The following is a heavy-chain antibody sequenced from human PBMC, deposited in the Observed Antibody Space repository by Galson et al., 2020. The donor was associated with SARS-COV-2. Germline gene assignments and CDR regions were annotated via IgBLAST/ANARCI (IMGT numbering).Heavy chain of an antibody. V-gene: IGHV3-11*01. J-gene: IGHJ6*02. CDR1: GFSLTDFY. Sequence: GESLKISCVASGFSLTDFYMSWVRQAPGKGLEWLSYITRDGSATYYADSVKGRFTISRDTANNSLYLQMNSLRVEDTAVYFCARDVYCSGDSCDSYGLDVWGLGTTVTVSS. CDR3: ARDVYCSGDSCDSYGLDV. CDR2: ITRDGSAT. D-gene: IGHD2-15*01.